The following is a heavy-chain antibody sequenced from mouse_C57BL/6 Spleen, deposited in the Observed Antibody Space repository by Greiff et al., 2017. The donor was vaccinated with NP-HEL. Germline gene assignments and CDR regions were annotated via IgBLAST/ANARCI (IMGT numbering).Heavy chain of an antibody. CDR3: ARKEVNYYAMDY. Sequence: EVQGVESGGGLVKPGGSLKLSCAASGFTFSDYGMHWVRQAPEKGLEWVAYISSGSSTIYYADTVKGRFTISRDNAKNTLFLQMTSLRSEDTAMYYCARKEVNYYAMDYWGQGTSVTVSS. CDR2: ISSGSSTI. J-gene: IGHJ4*01. D-gene: IGHD2-2*01. CDR1: GFTFSDYG. V-gene: IGHV5-17*01.